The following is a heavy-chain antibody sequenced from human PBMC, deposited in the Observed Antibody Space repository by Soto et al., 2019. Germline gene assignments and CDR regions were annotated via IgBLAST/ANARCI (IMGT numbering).Heavy chain of an antibody. V-gene: IGHV4-59*13. Sequence: SETLSLTCTVSGGSMSPYYWGWIRQPPGKGLEWIGYVYYTGSTKYNPSLKSPVTMSVDTSKSQFSLKLSSVTAADTAVYYCARGSARNAVFGVVISEFDYCGQRTLVTVSS. CDR1: GGSMSPYY. CDR2: VYYTGST. CDR3: ARGSARNAVFGVVISEFDY. D-gene: IGHD3-3*01. J-gene: IGHJ4*02.